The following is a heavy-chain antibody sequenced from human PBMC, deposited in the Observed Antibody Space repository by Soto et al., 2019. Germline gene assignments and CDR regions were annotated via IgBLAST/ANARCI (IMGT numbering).Heavy chain of an antibody. CDR1: GFTFSSYA. V-gene: IGHV3-30-3*01. J-gene: IGHJ6*02. D-gene: IGHD3-3*01. CDR2: ISYDGSNK. Sequence: PGRSLRLSCAASGFTFSSYAMHWVRQAPGKGLEWVAVISYDGSNKYYADSVKGRFTISRDNSKNTLYLQMNSLRAEDTAVYYCARGEWLLSYYGMDVWGQGTTVTVSS. CDR3: ARGEWLLSYYGMDV.